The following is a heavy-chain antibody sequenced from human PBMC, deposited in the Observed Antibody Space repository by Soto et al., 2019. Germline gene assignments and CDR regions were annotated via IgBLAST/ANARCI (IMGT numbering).Heavy chain of an antibody. CDR2: ISSNGGST. CDR1: GFTFSSYA. Sequence: EVQLVESGGGLVQPGGSLRLSCAASGFTFSSYAMHWVRQAPGKGLEYVSAISSNGGSTYYANSVKGRFTISRDNSKNTLYLQMGSLRAEDMAVYYCASGRTSWDYWGQGTLVTVSS. J-gene: IGHJ4*02. V-gene: IGHV3-64*01. CDR3: ASGRTSWDY.